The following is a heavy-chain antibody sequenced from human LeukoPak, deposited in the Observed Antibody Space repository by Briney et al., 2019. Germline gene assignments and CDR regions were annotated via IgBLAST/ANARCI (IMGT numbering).Heavy chain of an antibody. CDR2: INHSGST. CDR3: ARGPDVDIVATVSSSWYHFDY. D-gene: IGHD5-12*01. V-gene: IGHV4-34*01. J-gene: IGHJ4*02. Sequence: SETLSLTCAVYGGSFSGYYWSWIRQPPGKGLEWIGEINHSGSTNYNPSLKSRVTISVDTSKNQFSLKLSSVTAADTAVYYCARGPDVDIVATVSSSWYHFDYWGQRTLVTVSS. CDR1: GGSFSGYY.